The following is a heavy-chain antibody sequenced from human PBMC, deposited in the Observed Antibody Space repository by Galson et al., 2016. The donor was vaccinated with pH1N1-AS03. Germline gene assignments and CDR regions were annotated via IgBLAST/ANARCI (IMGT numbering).Heavy chain of an antibody. CDR1: GYSFNSYW. Sequence: QSGAEVKKPGESLKISCKGSGYSFNSYWIGWVSQMSGKDLGWMGMLFLGDSDTRYSTSFQGQVTISADSRTAYLQWSSLKASDTAMYYCVRQFDVLTGFFDYWGQGALVTVSS. D-gene: IGHD3-9*01. CDR2: LFLGDSDT. CDR3: VRQFDVLTGFFDY. J-gene: IGHJ4*02. V-gene: IGHV5-51*01.